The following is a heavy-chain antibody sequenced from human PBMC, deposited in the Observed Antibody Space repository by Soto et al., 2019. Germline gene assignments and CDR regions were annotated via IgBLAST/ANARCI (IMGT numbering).Heavy chain of an antibody. CDR1: GFTFSSYA. J-gene: IGHJ6*02. Sequence: QVQLVESGGGVAQPGRSLRLSCAASGFTFSSYALHWVRQAPGQGQEWVAIISYDGSNKYYADSVKGRFTISRDNSKNTLYLQMNSLRPEDTVAYHCARDQCGTTLYYHGIDGWGQGKRVTVSS. D-gene: IGHD1-7*01. V-gene: IGHV3-30-3*01. CDR2: ISYDGSNK. CDR3: ARDQCGTTLYYHGIDG.